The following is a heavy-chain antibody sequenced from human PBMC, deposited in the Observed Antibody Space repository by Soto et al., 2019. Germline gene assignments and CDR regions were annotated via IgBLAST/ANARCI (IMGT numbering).Heavy chain of an antibody. D-gene: IGHD3-10*01. V-gene: IGHV1-69*01. CDR1: GGTFSSYA. J-gene: IGHJ6*02. CDR2: IIPIFGTA. Sequence: QVQLVQSGAEVKKPGSSVKVSCKASGGTFSSYAISWVRQAPGQGLEWMGGIIPIFGTANYAQKFQGRVRITEDESKRTAYMALRRLRSEDAAVYYCARGGGRIPMVRGVYYYYGMDIWGQGTTVTGSS. CDR3: ARGGGRIPMVRGVYYYYGMDI.